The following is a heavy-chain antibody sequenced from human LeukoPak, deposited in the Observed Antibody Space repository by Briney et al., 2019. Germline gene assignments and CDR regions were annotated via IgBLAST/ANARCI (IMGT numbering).Heavy chain of an antibody. CDR3: ASDINRYYDFWSGYYY. J-gene: IGHJ4*02. V-gene: IGHV1-69*05. D-gene: IGHD3-3*01. CDR2: IIPIFGTA. Sequence: ASVKVSCKASGGTFSSYAISWVRQAPGQGLEWMGGIIPIFGTANYAQKFQGRVTITTDESTGTAYMELSSLRSEDTAVYYCASDINRYYDFWSGYYYWGQGTLVTVSS. CDR1: GGTFSSYA.